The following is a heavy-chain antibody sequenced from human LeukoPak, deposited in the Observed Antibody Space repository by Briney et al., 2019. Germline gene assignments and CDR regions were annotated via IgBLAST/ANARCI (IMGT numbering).Heavy chain of an antibody. V-gene: IGHV4-59*01. Sequence: SETLSLTCTVSGGSISSYYWSWLRQPPGKGLEWIGYIYYSGSTNYNPSLKSRVTISVDTSKNQFSLKLSSVTAADTAAYYCARMVRLGTTVSFDIWGQGTMVIVSS. CDR2: IYYSGST. J-gene: IGHJ3*02. D-gene: IGHD4-17*01. CDR1: GGSISSYY. CDR3: ARMVRLGTTVSFDI.